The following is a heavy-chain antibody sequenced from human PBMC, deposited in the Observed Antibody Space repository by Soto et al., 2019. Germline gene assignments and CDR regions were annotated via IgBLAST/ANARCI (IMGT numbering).Heavy chain of an antibody. CDR3: ARDRRDGYKRYFEV. V-gene: IGHV4-59*01. J-gene: IGHJ4*02. Sequence: SLSCTVAGVSITSYFWSWTRQTPRKGLDWIGSISFSGATYSNPSLKGRAALSVDTSENHLSLTLNSVTSADTAVYFCARDRRDGYKRYFEVWGQGNQVTVSS. CDR1: GVSITSYF. D-gene: IGHD3-9*01. CDR2: ISFSGAT.